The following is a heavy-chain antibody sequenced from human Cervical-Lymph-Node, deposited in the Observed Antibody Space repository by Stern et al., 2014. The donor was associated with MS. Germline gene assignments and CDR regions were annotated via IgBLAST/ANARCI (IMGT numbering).Heavy chain of an antibody. CDR2: IWYDGSNK. Sequence: VQLVESGGGVVQPGRSLRLSCAASGFTFSSYGMHWVRQAPGKGLEWVAVIWYDGSNKYYADSVKGRFTISRDNSKNTLYLQMNSLRDEDTAVYYCARGAYNWNYDLFDYWGQGTLVTVSS. CDR1: GFTFSSYG. V-gene: IGHV3-33*01. J-gene: IGHJ4*02. CDR3: ARGAYNWNYDLFDY. D-gene: IGHD1-7*01.